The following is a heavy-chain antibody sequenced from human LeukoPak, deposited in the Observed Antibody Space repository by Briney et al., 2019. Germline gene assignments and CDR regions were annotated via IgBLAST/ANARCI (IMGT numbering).Heavy chain of an antibody. Sequence: GGSLRLSCAASGFTFSNFAMSWVRQAPGKGLEWVSAISGGGSSAYYVDFVKGRFTISRDNSKNTLYLQMNSLRAEDTAVYYCAKTVAVAAYLDYWGQGALVTVSS. CDR3: AKTVAVAAYLDY. CDR1: GFTFSNFA. J-gene: IGHJ4*02. D-gene: IGHD6-19*01. V-gene: IGHV3-23*01. CDR2: ISGGGSSA.